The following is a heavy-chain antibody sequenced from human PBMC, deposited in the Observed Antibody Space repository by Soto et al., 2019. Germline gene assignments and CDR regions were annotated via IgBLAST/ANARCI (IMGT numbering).Heavy chain of an antibody. CDR3: ARDHYYAFDI. CDR1: GFTFSDYA. CDR2: FGITGKSG. V-gene: IGHV3-48*02. D-gene: IGHD1-26*01. Sequence: EVELVESGGGLVHPGGSLRLSCVASGFTFSDYAMNWVRQAPGKGLDCVSWFGITGKSGDYADSVRGRFTMYRDNARNSVHLQMSSLRDEDKAVSYCARDHYYAFDIWGQGKMVNVS. J-gene: IGHJ3*02.